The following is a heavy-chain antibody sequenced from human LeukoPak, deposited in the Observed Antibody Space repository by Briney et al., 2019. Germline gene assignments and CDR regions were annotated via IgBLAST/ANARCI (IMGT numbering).Heavy chain of an antibody. CDR1: GGSISTSSYY. CDR3: ARDLGYCSGGSCSNDAFDI. Sequence: SETLSLTCTVSGGSISTSSYYWGWIRQPPGKGLECIGSIYYSGSTYYNPSLKSRVTISVDTSKNQFSLKLSSVTAADTAVYYCARDLGYCSGGSCSNDAFDIWGQGTMVTVSS. CDR2: IYYSGST. J-gene: IGHJ3*02. D-gene: IGHD2-15*01. V-gene: IGHV4-39*07.